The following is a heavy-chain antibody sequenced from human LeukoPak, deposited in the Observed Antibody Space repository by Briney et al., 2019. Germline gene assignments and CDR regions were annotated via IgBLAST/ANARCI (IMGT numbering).Heavy chain of an antibody. D-gene: IGHD2-15*01. Sequence: GGSLRLSCATSGFTFNLAWMSWVRQAPGKGLEWVGRIKRNTQGGTTDYAAPVQGRFTISRDDSEDTLYLQMNSLKTEDTAVYYCTTHPGYESYWGQGTLVTVSS. CDR3: TTHPGYESY. CDR2: IKRNTQGGTT. V-gene: IGHV3-15*01. J-gene: IGHJ4*02. CDR1: GFTFNLAW.